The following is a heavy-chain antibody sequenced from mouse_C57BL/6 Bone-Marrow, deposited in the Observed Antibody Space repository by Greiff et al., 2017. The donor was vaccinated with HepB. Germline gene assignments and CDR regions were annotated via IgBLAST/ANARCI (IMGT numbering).Heavy chain of an antibody. Sequence: EVQLQQSGTVLARPGASVKMSCKTSGYTFTSYWMHWVKQRPGQGLEWIGATYPGNSDTSYNQKFKGKAKLTAVTSASTAYMELSSLTNEDSAVYYCTRMEGLYDGYFLYYFDYWGQGTTLTVSS. CDR3: TRMEGLYDGYFLYYFDY. CDR2: TYPGNSDT. V-gene: IGHV1-5*01. J-gene: IGHJ2*01. D-gene: IGHD2-3*01. CDR1: GYTFTSYW.